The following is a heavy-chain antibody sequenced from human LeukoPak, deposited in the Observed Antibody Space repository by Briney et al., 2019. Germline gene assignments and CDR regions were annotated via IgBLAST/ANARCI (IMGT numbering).Heavy chain of an antibody. CDR1: GYTFTSYA. CDR3: ARDEWGVMAGDQPFDP. CDR2: INAGNGNT. D-gene: IGHD3-16*01. J-gene: IGHJ5*02. V-gene: IGHV1-3*01. Sequence: ASVKVSCKASGYTFTSYAMHWVRQAPGQRLEWMGWINAGNGNTKYSQKFQGRVTITRDTSASTAYMELSSLRSEDTAVYYCARDEWGVMAGDQPFDPWGQGTLVTVSS.